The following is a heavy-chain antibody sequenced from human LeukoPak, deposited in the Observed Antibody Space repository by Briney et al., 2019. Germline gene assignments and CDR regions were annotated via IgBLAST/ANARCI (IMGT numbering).Heavy chain of an antibody. Sequence: SETLSLTCTVSGGSISSHYWGWIGQPPGKGLEWIGYIYYSGSTNYNPSLKSRVTISVDTSKNQFSLKLSSVTAADTAVYYCARTYYDFWSGYTKLYYMNVWGKGTTVTVSS. CDR2: IYYSGST. V-gene: IGHV4-59*11. J-gene: IGHJ6*03. CDR1: GGSISSHY. CDR3: ARTYYDFWSGYTKLYYMNV. D-gene: IGHD3-3*01.